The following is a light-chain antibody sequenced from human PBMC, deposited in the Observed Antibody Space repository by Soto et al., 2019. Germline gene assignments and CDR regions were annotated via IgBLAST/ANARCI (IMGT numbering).Light chain of an antibody. CDR2: EVS. CDR3: SSYTSSSTL. Sequence: LTQPASVSGSPGQSITISCTGTSSDVGGYNYVSWYQQHPGKAPKLMIYEVSNRPSGVSNRFSGSKSGNTASLTISGLQAEDGADYYCSSYTSSSTLFGGGTKVTVL. CDR1: SSDVGGYNY. V-gene: IGLV2-14*01. J-gene: IGLJ2*01.